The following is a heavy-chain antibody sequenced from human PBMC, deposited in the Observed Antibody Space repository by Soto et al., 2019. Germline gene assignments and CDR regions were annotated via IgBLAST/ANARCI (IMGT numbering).Heavy chain of an antibody. D-gene: IGHD2-15*01. J-gene: IGHJ5*02. CDR3: VRDRDCSDGSCQSVRFDP. CDR1: GFSFSNFV. Sequence: PGGSLRLSCAASGFSFSNFVMNWVRQAPGKGLEWVSVISDSGGATYYADSVKGRFTVSRDNSKNTLYLQMNSLRVEDTAVYYCVRDRDCSDGSCQSVRFDPWGQGTLVTVSS. V-gene: IGHV3-23*01. CDR2: ISDSGGAT.